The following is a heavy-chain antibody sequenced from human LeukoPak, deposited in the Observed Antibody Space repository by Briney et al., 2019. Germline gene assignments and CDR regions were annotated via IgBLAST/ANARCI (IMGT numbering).Heavy chain of an antibody. CDR2: IYYSGST. CDR1: GGSSSSSSYY. Sequence: SETLSLTCTVSGGSSSSSSYYWGWIRQPPGKGLEWIGSIYYSGSTYYNPSLKSRVTISVDTSKNQFSLKLSSVTAADTAVYYCARHGELVYIDYWGQGTLVTVSS. J-gene: IGHJ4*02. D-gene: IGHD2-8*01. V-gene: IGHV4-39*01. CDR3: ARHGELVYIDY.